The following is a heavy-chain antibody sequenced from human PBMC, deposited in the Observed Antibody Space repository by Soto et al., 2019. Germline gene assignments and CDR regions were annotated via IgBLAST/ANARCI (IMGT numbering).Heavy chain of an antibody. J-gene: IGHJ6*02. Sequence: SETLSLTCTVSGGSISSSSYYWGWIRQPPGKGLEWIGSIHYSGSTYYNPSLKSRVSMSVDTSKNQFSLNLSSVTAADTAVYYCARELPQRQGRNMDVWGRGTTVTVSS. CDR2: IHYSGST. V-gene: IGHV4-39*07. CDR3: ARELPQRQGRNMDV. D-gene: IGHD1-1*01. CDR1: GGSISSSSYY.